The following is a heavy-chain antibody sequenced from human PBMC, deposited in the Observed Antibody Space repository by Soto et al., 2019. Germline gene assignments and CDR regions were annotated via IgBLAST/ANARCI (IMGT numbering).Heavy chain of an antibody. CDR1: GFTFSDYY. Sequence: GGSLRLSCAASGFTFSDYYMTWIRQAPGKGLEWVSYISSSGTGIYYADSMKGRFTISKDNAKNSLYLQMSSLRAEDTAVYYCARAYSDAFDIWGQGTMVTVSS. CDR2: ISSSGTGI. J-gene: IGHJ3*02. V-gene: IGHV3-11*01. CDR3: ARAYSDAFDI. D-gene: IGHD2-15*01.